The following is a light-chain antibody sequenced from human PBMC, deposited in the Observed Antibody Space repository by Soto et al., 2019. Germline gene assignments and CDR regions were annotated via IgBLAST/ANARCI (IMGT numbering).Light chain of an antibody. CDR1: NIGSKS. V-gene: IGLV3-21*04. Sequence: SYELTQPPSVSVAPGKTARITCGGNNIGSKSVHWYQQKPGQAPVLVIYYDSDRPSGIPERFSGSNSGNTATLTISRVEAGDEAGYYCQVWDSSSDSGVFGTGTKLTVL. J-gene: IGLJ1*01. CDR3: QVWDSSSDSGV. CDR2: YDS.